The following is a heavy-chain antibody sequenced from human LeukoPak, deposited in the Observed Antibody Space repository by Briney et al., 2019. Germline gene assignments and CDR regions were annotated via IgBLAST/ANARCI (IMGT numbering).Heavy chain of an antibody. D-gene: IGHD2-2*01. V-gene: IGHV1-18*01. CDR2: ISAYNGNT. CDR3: ARDLRDYCSSTSCYGSYYYYYYMDV. J-gene: IGHJ6*03. Sequence: PVASVKVSCKASGYTFTSYGISWVRQAPGQGLEWMGWISAYNGNTNYAQKLQGGVTMTTDTSTSTAYMELRSLRSDDTAVYYCARDLRDYCSSTSCYGSYYYYYYMDVWGKGTTVTVSS. CDR1: GYTFTSYG.